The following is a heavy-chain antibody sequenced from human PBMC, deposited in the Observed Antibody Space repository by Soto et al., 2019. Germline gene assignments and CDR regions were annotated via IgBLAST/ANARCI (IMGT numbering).Heavy chain of an antibody. CDR2: IKSKTDGGTA. V-gene: IGHV3-15*01. CDR1: GFTFSNAW. J-gene: IGHJ4*02. CDR3: TTGQFAWQTLFDS. Sequence: GGSLRLSCAASGFTFSNAWISWVRQAPGKGLEWVGRIKSKTDGGTADYAAPVKGRFTISRDDSKNTLYLQMSSLKTEDTAVYYCTTGQFAWQTLFDSWGQGTLVTVSS.